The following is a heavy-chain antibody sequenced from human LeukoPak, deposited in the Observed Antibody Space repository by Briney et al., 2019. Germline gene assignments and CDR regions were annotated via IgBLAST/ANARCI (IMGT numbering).Heavy chain of an antibody. D-gene: IGHD3-3*01. CDR3: TRGYITIFGVVTSGSFDI. CDR2: IYHSGST. CDR1: GGSISSSNW. V-gene: IGHV4-4*02. Sequence: SETLSLTCAVSGGSISSSNWWSWVRQPPGKGLEWIGEIYHSGSTNYNPSLKSRVTISVDKSKNQFSLKLSSVTAADTAVYYCTRGYITIFGVVTSGSFDIWGQGTMVTVSS. J-gene: IGHJ3*02.